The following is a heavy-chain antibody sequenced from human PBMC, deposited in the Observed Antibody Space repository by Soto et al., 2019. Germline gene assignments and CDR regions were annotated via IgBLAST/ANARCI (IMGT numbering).Heavy chain of an antibody. D-gene: IGHD3-16*01. J-gene: IGHJ6*02. CDR3: ARGSGGYSYYGVDA. CDR1: GFVFSGYA. V-gene: IGHV3-30-3*01. Sequence: QVQLVESGGGVVQPGRSLRLSCAASGFVFSGYAMHWVRQAPGKGLEWVALISYDGSNKYYADSVRGRFTISRDSSKHTMYLQMNSLRPEDTAVFFCARGSGGYSYYGVDAWGQGTTVTVSS. CDR2: ISYDGSNK.